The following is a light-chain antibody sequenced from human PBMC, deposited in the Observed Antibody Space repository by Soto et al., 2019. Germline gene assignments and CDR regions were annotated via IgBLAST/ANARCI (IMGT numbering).Light chain of an antibody. Sequence: ERATLSCRTSLSVSVYLDWYQQKPGQAPRLLISDASNRATGIPARFSGSGSGTDFTLTISSLEPEDFAVYYCHQRQYWPPITFGQGTRLEIK. V-gene: IGKV3-11*01. CDR1: LSVSVY. CDR3: HQRQYWPPIT. CDR2: DAS. J-gene: IGKJ5*01.